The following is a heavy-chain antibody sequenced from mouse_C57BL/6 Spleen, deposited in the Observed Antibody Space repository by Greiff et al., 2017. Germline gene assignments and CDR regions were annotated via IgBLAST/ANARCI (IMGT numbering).Heavy chain of an antibody. CDR1: GFTFSDYY. CDR2: INYDGSST. CDR3: AREGTTVVEYFDV. J-gene: IGHJ1*03. D-gene: IGHD1-1*01. V-gene: IGHV5-16*01. Sequence: GKLVESEGGLVQPGSSMKLSCTASGFTFSDYYMAWVRQVPEKGLEWVANINYDGSSTYYLDSLKSRFIISRDNAKNILYLQMSSLKSEDTATYYCAREGTTVVEYFDVWGTGTTVTVSS.